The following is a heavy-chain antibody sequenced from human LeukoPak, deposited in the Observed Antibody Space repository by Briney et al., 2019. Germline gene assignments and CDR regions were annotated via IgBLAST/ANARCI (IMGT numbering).Heavy chain of an antibody. CDR1: GFIFSDYY. D-gene: IGHD6-19*01. CDR2: ISSSTTFI. Sequence: GGSLRLSCAASGFIFSDYYMSWIRQAAGKGLEWVSYISSSTTFINYADSVKGRFTISRDNAKNSLYLQMNSLRAEDTAVYYCARPQDQTVAGSEYWGQGTLVTVSS. CDR3: ARPQDQTVAGSEY. V-gene: IGHV3-11*03. J-gene: IGHJ4*02.